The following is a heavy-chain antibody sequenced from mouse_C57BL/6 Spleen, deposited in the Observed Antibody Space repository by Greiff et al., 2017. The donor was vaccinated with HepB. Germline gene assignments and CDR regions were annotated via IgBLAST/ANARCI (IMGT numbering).Heavy chain of an antibody. CDR2: IDPSDSST. CDR3: ANYYGSSYLFDY. V-gene: IGHV1-50*01. D-gene: IGHD1-1*01. CDR1: GYTFTSYW. Sequence: VQLQQSGAELVKPGASVKLSCKASGYTFTSYWMQWVKQRPGQGLEWIGEIDPSDSSTNYNQKFKGKATLTVDTSSSTAYMQLSSLTSEDSAVYYCANYYGSSYLFDYWGQGTTLTVSS. J-gene: IGHJ2*01.